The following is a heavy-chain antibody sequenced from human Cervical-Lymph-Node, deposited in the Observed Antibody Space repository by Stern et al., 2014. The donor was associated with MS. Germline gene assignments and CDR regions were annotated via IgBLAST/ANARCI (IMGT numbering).Heavy chain of an antibody. CDR2: INPTGGST. Sequence: QVQLVQSGAEVKKPGASVKVSCKASGYTFTSYYMHWVRQAPGQGLEWMGIINPTGGSTSYAQKFQGRITMTRDTSTSTVYMELSSLRSEDTALYYCARERSSGGSCLLDYWGQGTLVTVSS. J-gene: IGHJ4*02. D-gene: IGHD2-15*01. CDR1: GYTFTSYY. CDR3: ARERSSGGSCLLDY. V-gene: IGHV1-46*01.